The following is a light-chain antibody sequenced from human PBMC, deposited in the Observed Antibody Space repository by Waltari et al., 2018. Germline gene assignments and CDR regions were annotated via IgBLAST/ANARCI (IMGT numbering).Light chain of an antibody. CDR3: QQSFSIPRT. J-gene: IGKJ4*01. CDR2: AAS. Sequence: DIQMTQSPSSLSASVGDRVTITCRASQTISNYLNWYQQKPGRAPKLLVYAASSLQSGVPSRFSGIASGTDFTLTISSLQPEDFATYYCQQSFSIPRTFGGGTKVEIK. V-gene: IGKV1-39*01. CDR1: QTISNY.